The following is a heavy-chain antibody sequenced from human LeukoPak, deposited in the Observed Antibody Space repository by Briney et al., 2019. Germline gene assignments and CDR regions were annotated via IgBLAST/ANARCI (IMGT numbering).Heavy chain of an antibody. CDR1: GDSITYFY. J-gene: IGHJ2*01. Sequence: KPSETLSLTCSVSGDSITYFYWSWIRQAPRKELEWIGRSSSTGSSDYNASLKSRVTMSVDQSRNQFSLKVISVTAADTAVYYCARGYCGADCTTPGVRYFDLWGRGSLVAVSS. CDR2: SSSTGSS. D-gene: IGHD2-21*02. CDR3: ARGYCGADCTTPGVRYFDL. V-gene: IGHV4-4*07.